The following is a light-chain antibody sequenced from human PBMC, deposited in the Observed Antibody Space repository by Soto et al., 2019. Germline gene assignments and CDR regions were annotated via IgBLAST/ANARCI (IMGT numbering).Light chain of an antibody. CDR3: QQSSSTLWT. V-gene: IGKV1-39*01. J-gene: IGKJ1*01. CDR1: QDITTY. Sequence: DIQMTQSPSSLSASIGDRVTISCRASQDITTYLIWYQQKPGKAPKLLIYAASTLQSGVPSRFSGSGSGTVFTLSIKNVQPEDFAIYYCQQSSSTLWTFGQGTKVEVK. CDR2: AAS.